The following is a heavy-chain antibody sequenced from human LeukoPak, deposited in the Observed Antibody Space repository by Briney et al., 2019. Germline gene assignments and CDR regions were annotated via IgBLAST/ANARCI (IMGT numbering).Heavy chain of an antibody. CDR1: GGSFSGYY. CDR2: INHSGST. CDR3: ARGSGIRVRGVISWFDP. J-gene: IGHJ5*02. D-gene: IGHD3-10*01. V-gene: IGHV4-34*01. Sequence: SETLSLTCAVYGGSFSGYYWSWIRQPPGKGLEWIGEINHSGSTNYNPSLKSRVTISVDTSKNQFSLRLSSVTAADTAVYYCARGSGIRVRGVISWFDPWGQGTLVTVSS.